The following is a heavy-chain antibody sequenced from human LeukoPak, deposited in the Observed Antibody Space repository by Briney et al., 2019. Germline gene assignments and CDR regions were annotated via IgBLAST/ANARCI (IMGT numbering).Heavy chain of an antibody. J-gene: IGHJ4*02. CDR1: GFTFDDYG. CDR3: ARDGLAYCGGDCYLNFDY. Sequence: GGSLRLSCAASGFTFDDYGMSWVRQAPGKGLEWVSGINWNGGSTGYADSVKGRFTISRDNAKNSLYLQMNSLRAEDTALYYCARDGLAYCGGDCYLNFDYWGQGTLVTVSS. D-gene: IGHD2-21*02. CDR2: INWNGGST. V-gene: IGHV3-20*04.